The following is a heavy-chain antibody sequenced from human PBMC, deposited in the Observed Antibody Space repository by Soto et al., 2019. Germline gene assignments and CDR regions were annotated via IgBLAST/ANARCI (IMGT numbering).Heavy chain of an antibody. CDR3: AKGGYTFAYE. CDR2: ISPSASAT. CDR1: GFSFSTSS. D-gene: IGHD5-18*01. V-gene: IGHV3-23*01. Sequence: EVQLLESGGDLVQPGGSLRLSCAASGFSFSTSSMAWVRQPPGKGLEWVSAISPSASATLYADSVKGRFTIFRDNSKNTLFLQMTSLRAEDTAVYYCAKGGYTFAYEWGQGTLVTVSS. J-gene: IGHJ4*02.